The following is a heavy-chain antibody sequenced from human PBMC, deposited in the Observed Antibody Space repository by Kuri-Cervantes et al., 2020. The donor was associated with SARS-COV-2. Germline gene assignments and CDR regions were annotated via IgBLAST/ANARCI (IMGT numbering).Heavy chain of an antibody. CDR2: ISAYNGNT. CDR1: GYTFTSYG. V-gene: IGHV1-18*04. D-gene: IGHD6-6*01. J-gene: IGHJ3*02. CDR3: ARVKFYSIAARHHDAFDI. Sequence: ASVKVSCKASGYTFTSYGISWVRQAPGQGLEWMEWISAYNGNTNYAQKLQGRVTMTTDTSTSTAYMELRSLRSDDTAVYYCARVKFYSIAARHHDAFDIWGQGTMATFSS.